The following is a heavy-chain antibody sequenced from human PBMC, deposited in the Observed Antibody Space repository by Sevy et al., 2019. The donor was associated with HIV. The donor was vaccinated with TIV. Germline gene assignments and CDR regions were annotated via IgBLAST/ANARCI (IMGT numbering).Heavy chain of an antibody. CDR3: AKSNYDFWSGYSYYYYGMDV. Sequence: GGSLRLSCAASGFTFSSYGMHWVRQAPGKGLEWVAVISYDGSNKYYADSVKGRFTISRDNSKNTLYLQMNSLRAEDTAGYYCAKSNYDFWSGYSYYYYGMDVWGQGTTVTVSS. J-gene: IGHJ6*02. CDR1: GFTFSSYG. V-gene: IGHV3-30*18. CDR2: ISYDGSNK. D-gene: IGHD3-3*01.